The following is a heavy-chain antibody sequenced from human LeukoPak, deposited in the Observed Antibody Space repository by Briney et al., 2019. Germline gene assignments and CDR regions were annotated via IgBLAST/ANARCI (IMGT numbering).Heavy chain of an antibody. Sequence: GGSLRLSCAASGFTFSSYAMSWVRQAPGKGLEWVSSISSSSSYIYYADSVKGRFTISRDNAKNSLYLQMNSLRAEDTAVYYCARSHTPGIAAAGTGYWGQGTLVTVSS. CDR3: ARSHTPGIAAAGTGY. J-gene: IGHJ4*02. CDR2: ISSSSSYI. D-gene: IGHD6-13*01. V-gene: IGHV3-21*01. CDR1: GFTFSSYA.